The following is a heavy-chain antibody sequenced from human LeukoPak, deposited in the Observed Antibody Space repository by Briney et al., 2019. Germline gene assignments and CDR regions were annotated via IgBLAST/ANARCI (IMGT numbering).Heavy chain of an antibody. V-gene: IGHV3-23*01. CDR1: GFRFSNFA. CDR2: IIGSSGDT. D-gene: IGHD5-12*01. Sequence: GGSLRPSCAASGFRFSNFAMSWVRQAPGKGLEWVSLIIGSSGDTLYADSVKGRFTISRDISKNRLYLQMNSLRAEDTALYYCAKGAYDYIEMGYFDDWGQGTLVTVSS. CDR3: AKGAYDYIEMGYFDD. J-gene: IGHJ4*02.